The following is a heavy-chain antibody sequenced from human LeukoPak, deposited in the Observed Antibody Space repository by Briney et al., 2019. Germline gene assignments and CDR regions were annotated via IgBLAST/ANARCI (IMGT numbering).Heavy chain of an antibody. V-gene: IGHV3-7*01. J-gene: IGHJ4*02. CDR1: GISFSSYW. Sequence: QTGGSLRLSCVASGISFSSYWMAWVRQAPGKGLEWVANIKYDGTHKLCADSVKGRFTISRDNAKNSLFLEMNSLTADDTAVYFCASSHDSSGNDWGQGTLVTVSS. D-gene: IGHD3-22*01. CDR3: ASSHDSSGND. CDR2: IKYDGTHK.